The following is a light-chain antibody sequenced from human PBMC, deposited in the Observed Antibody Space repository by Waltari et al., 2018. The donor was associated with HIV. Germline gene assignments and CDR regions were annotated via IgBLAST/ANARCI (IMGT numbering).Light chain of an antibody. V-gene: IGKV1-5*03. CDR2: QAS. J-gene: IGKJ1*01. CDR3: HQYASFSGT. Sequence: DIRLTQSPSTPSPSAGDRVAITCRAGQNVGAFLAWYQQKPGKPPKLLIYQASILEGGVPSRFSGSVSGSDFTLTINRLQSDDFATYYCHQYASFSGTFGQGTKVEL. CDR1: QNVGAF.